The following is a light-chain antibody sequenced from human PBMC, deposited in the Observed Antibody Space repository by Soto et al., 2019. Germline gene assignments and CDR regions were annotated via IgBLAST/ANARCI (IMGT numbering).Light chain of an antibody. J-gene: IGKJ1*01. CDR1: QSVSSNH. CDR3: QQYSSSRT. V-gene: IGKV3-20*01. Sequence: DIVFTQSPGTLSLSPGERATLSCRASQSVSSNHLAWYQQKPGQAPRLLIYGGSSRATGIPVRFSGSGSETDFTLTITRLEPEDFAVYYCQQYSSSRTFGQGTKVEI. CDR2: GGS.